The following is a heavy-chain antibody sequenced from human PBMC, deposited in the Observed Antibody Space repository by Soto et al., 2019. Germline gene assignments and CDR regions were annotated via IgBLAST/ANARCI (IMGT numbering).Heavy chain of an antibody. J-gene: IGHJ6*02. CDR3: ARCRYYYGSGNGAYYYYGMDV. Sequence: QVQLQQWGAGLLKPSETLSLTCAVYGGSFSGYYWSWIRQPPGKGLEWIGEINHSGSTNYNPSLKSRVTISVDPSKNQFSLKLSSVTAADTAVYYCARCRYYYGSGNGAYYYYGMDVWGQGTTVTVSS. D-gene: IGHD3-10*01. CDR1: GGSFSGYY. CDR2: INHSGST. V-gene: IGHV4-34*01.